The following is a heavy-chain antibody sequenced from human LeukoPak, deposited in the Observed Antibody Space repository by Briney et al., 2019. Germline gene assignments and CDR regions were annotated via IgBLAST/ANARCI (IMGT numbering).Heavy chain of an antibody. CDR2: IYYSGST. D-gene: IGHD3-9*01. CDR1: GGSISSYY. CDR3: ARTPTGYYSSVYYYYGMDV. V-gene: IGHV4-59*01. J-gene: IGHJ6*02. Sequence: SETLSLTCTVSGGSISSYYWSWIRQPPGKGLEWIGYIYYSGSTNYNPSLKSRVTISVDTSKNQFSLKLSSVTAADTAVYYCARTPTGYYSSVYYYYGMDVWGQGTTVTASS.